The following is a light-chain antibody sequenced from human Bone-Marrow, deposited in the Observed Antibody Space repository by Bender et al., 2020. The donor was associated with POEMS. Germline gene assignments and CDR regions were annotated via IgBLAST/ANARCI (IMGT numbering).Light chain of an antibody. V-gene: IGLV2-23*02. CDR3: YSYTGSSTWV. Sequence: QSALTQPASVSGSPGQSITISCTGTSSDVGSYNLVSWYHQFPGEAPKLIIYHVNTRPSGVSSRFSGSKSGNAASLTISGLRAEDEADYYCYSYTGSSTWVFGGGTKLTVL. J-gene: IGLJ3*02. CDR1: SSDVGSYNL. CDR2: HVN.